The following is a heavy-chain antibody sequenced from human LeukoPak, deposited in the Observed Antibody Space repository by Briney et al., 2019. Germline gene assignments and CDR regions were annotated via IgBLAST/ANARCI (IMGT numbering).Heavy chain of an antibody. V-gene: IGHV3-15*01. CDR2: IKSKTDGGTT. CDR3: TTGQITIFGVVSDY. D-gene: IGHD3-3*01. CDR1: GFNFGDAW. Sequence: GGSLRLSCAASGFNFGDAWMSWVRQAPGKGLEWVGRIKSKTDGGTTDYAAPVKGRFTISRDDSKNTLYLQMNSLKTEDTAVYYCTTGQITIFGVVSDYWGQGTLVTVSS. J-gene: IGHJ4*02.